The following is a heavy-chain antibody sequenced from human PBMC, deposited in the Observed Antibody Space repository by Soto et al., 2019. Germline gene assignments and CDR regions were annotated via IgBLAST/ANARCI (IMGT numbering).Heavy chain of an antibody. D-gene: IGHD1-26*01. V-gene: IGHV4-61*01. Sequence: QVQLQESGPGLVKPSETLSLTCTVSGGSVSSGSYYWSWIRQPPGKGLEWIGYIYYSGSTNYNPSLKSRVTISVDTSKNQFSLKLSSVTAADTAVYYCASAEVGAQLGWFDPWGQGTLVTVSS. J-gene: IGHJ5*02. CDR2: IYYSGST. CDR1: GGSVSSGSYY. CDR3: ASAEVGAQLGWFDP.